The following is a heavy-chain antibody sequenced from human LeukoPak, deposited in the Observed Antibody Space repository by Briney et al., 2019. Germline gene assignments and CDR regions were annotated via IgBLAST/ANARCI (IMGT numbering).Heavy chain of an antibody. CDR2: ISISDSII. V-gene: IGHV3-48*03. CDR3: ASPADIPDY. J-gene: IGHJ4*02. CDR1: GFTFSSYE. Sequence: GGSLRLSCAASGFTFSSYEMNWVRQAPGKGLEWASYISISDSIIYYADSVKGRFTISRDNAKSSLYLQMHSLRAEDTAVYYCASPADIPDYWGQGTLVTVSS. D-gene: IGHD2-2*02.